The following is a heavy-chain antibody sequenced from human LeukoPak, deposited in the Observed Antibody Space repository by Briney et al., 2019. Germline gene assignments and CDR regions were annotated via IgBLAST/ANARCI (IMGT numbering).Heavy chain of an antibody. CDR2: INHSGST. CDR1: GGSFSGYY. J-gene: IGHJ4*02. Sequence: SETLSLTCAVYGGSFSGYYWSWIRQPPGKGLEWIGEINHSGSTNYNPSLKSRVTISVDTSKNQFSQKLSSVTAADTAVYYCARAPTSGYDWMDYWGQGTLVTVSS. CDR3: ARAPTSGYDWMDY. D-gene: IGHD5-12*01. V-gene: IGHV4-34*01.